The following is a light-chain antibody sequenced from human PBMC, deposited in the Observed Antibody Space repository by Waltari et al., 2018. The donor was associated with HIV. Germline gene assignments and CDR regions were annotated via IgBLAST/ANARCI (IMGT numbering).Light chain of an antibody. V-gene: IGLV2-11*01. CDR2: DVN. J-gene: IGLJ1*01. CDR3: CSYGGSFFYV. Sequence: QSALTQPRSVSGSPGQSVTISCTGTSSDVCGYNYVSWYQQHPGKAPKLMIYDVNKRPSGVPDRFSGSKSGNTASLTIAGLQAEDEADYYGCSYGGSFFYVFGTGTKVTVL. CDR1: SSDVCGYNY.